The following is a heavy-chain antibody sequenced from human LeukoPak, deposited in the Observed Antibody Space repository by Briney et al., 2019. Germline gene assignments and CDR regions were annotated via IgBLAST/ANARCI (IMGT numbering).Heavy chain of an antibody. D-gene: IGHD2-2*01. V-gene: IGHV3-7*01. CDR2: INQDGSEI. Sequence: GDSLRLSCAASEFTFSNFWMSWVRQAPGKGLEWVANINQDGSEIHYGDSVKGRFTISRENAKKSVYLQMSTLRGEDTAVYYCARAAGWEVPRGGFDPWGQGTLVIVSS. J-gene: IGHJ5*02. CDR3: ARAAGWEVPRGGFDP. CDR1: EFTFSNFW.